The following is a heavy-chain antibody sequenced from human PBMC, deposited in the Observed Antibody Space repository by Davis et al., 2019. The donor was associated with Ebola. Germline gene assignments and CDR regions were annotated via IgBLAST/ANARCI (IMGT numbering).Heavy chain of an antibody. V-gene: IGHV3-23*01. CDR2: GTSADT. J-gene: IGHJ3*01. D-gene: IGHD2/OR15-2a*01. CDR3: VKDTSNIWFDV. CDR1: GFTFSTYV. Sequence: GSLTLSCSASGFTFSTYVMSWVRQAPGKGLECVSTYGTSADTYYAGSVKGRFTISRDNSKNTLHLQMNSLRVEDTAMYYCVKDTSNIWFDVWGQGTLVTVSA.